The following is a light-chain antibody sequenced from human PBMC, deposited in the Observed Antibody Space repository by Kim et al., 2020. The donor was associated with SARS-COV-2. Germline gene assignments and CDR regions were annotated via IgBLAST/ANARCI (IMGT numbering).Light chain of an antibody. CDR2: DVS. CDR1: SSDVGGYNY. CDR3: SSYTSSSTVV. J-gene: IGLJ2*01. Sequence: GKSITISCTGTSSDVGGYNYGSWYQQHPGKAPKLMIYDVSNRPSGVSNRFSGSKSGNTASLTISGLQAEDEADYYCSSYTSSSTVVFGGGTQLTVL. V-gene: IGLV2-14*03.